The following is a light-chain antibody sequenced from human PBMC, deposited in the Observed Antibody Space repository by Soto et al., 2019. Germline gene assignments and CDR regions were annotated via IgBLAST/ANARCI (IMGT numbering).Light chain of an antibody. CDR3: QQYESYSPWT. Sequence: DIQLTQSPSTLSASVGDRVTITCRASQSVSSWLAWYQQKPGKAPRLLIYAASTMDSGVPARYSGSGSGTEITLTISNLQPDEFATFYCQQYESYSPWTFGQGTKVDIK. V-gene: IGKV1-5*01. CDR1: QSVSSW. CDR2: AAS. J-gene: IGKJ1*01.